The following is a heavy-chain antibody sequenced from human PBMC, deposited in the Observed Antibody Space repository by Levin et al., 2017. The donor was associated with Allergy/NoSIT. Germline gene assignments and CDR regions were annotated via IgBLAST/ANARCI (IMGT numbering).Heavy chain of an antibody. Sequence: GESLKISCAASGFIFNNAWMSWVRQAPGKGLEWVGRINSKADGGTTDYAAPVKGRFTISRDDSKNTLYLRMNSLKTEDTAVYYCTTDRRAREVVAGADHWGQGTLVTVSS. CDR3: TTDRRAREVVAGADH. D-gene: IGHD2-15*01. CDR1: GFIFNNAW. CDR2: INSKADGGTT. V-gene: IGHV3-15*01. J-gene: IGHJ4*02.